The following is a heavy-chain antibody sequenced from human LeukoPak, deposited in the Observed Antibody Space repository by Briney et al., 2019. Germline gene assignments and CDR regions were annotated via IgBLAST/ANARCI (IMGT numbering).Heavy chain of an antibody. CDR1: GFTFSSYG. D-gene: IGHD6-6*01. CDR2: IWYDGSNK. V-gene: IGHV3-33*01. Sequence: GGSLRLSCAASGFTFSSYGMPWVRQAPGKGLEWVAVIWYDGSNKYYADSVKGRFTISRDNSKNTLYLQMNSLRAEDTAVYYCARDHVSSSSGWFDPWGQGTLVTVSS. CDR3: ARDHVSSSSGWFDP. J-gene: IGHJ5*02.